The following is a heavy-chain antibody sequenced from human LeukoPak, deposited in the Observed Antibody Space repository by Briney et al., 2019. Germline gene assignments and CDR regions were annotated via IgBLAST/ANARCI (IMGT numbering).Heavy chain of an antibody. CDR1: GDSVSSNSAA. CDR3: ARTGYSSTWFPWGFDP. V-gene: IGHV6-1*01. D-gene: IGHD6-13*01. J-gene: IGHJ5*02. Sequence: SQTLSLTCAISGDSVSSNSAAWNWIRQSPSRGLEWLGRTYYRSKWYNDYAVSVKSRITINPATSKNQFSLQLNSVTPEDTAVYYCARTGYSSTWFPWGFDPWGQGTLVTVSS. CDR2: TYYRSKWYN.